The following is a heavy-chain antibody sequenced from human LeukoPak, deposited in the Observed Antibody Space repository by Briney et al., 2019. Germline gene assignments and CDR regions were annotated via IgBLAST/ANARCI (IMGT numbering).Heavy chain of an antibody. D-gene: IGHD2-8*01. J-gene: IGHJ4*02. V-gene: IGHV3-21*06. CDR2: ITSSSSYI. Sequence: GGSLRLSCAASGFTFSSYSMNWVRQAPGKGLEWVSSITSSSSYIYYADSVKGRFTISRDNSKNSLYLQMNSLRAEDTAVYYCARALIGYYFDYWGQGTLVTVSS. CDR1: GFTFSSYS. CDR3: ARALIGYYFDY.